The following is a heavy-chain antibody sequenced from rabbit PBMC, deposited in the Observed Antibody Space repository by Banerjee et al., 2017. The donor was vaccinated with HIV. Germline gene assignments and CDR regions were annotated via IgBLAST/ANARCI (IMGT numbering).Heavy chain of an antibody. CDR2: IDPVFGST. J-gene: IGHJ4*01. V-gene: IGHV1S47*01. D-gene: IGHD2-1*01. CDR3: VRGTMTMVIRDL. CDR1: GFDFSSYG. Sequence: QEQLVESGGGLVQPGGSLKLSCKASGFDFSSYGVSWVRQAPGKGLEWIGYIDPVFGSTYYASWVNGRFTISSHNAQNTLYLQLNSLTAADTATYLCVRGTMTMVIRDLWGPGTLVTVS.